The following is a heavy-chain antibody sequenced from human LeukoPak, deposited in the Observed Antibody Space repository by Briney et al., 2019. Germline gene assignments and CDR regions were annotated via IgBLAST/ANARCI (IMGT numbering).Heavy chain of an antibody. Sequence: TGGSLRLSCAASGFTFSSYWMSWVRQAPGKGLEWVANIKQDGSEKYYVDSVKGRFTISRDNSKNTLYLQMNSLRAEDTAVYYCAKILNPRITIFGAGFDYWGQGTLVTVSS. CDR3: AKILNPRITIFGAGFDY. V-gene: IGHV3-7*01. D-gene: IGHD3-3*01. CDR2: IKQDGSEK. J-gene: IGHJ4*02. CDR1: GFTFSSYW.